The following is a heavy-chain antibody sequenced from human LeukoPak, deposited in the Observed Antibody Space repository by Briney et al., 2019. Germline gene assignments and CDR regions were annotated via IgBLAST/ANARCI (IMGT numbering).Heavy chain of an antibody. CDR2: IYYSGST. V-gene: IGHV4-39*01. J-gene: IGHJ4*02. Sequence: SETLSLTCTVSGGSISSSSYYWGWICQPPGKGLEWIGSIYYSGSTYYNPSLKSRVTISVDTSKNQFSLKLSSVTAADTAVYYCARSTSNSNYDILTGYISTFDYWGQGTLVTVSS. CDR3: ARSTSNSNYDILTGYISTFDY. D-gene: IGHD3-9*01. CDR1: GGSISSSSYY.